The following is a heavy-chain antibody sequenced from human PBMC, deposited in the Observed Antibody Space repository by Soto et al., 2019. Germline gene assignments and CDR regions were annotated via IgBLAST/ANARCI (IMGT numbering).Heavy chain of an antibody. CDR3: AKFASGWFGELLPDYYYYYYMDV. CDR1: GFTFSSYA. CDR2: ISGSGGST. V-gene: IGHV3-23*01. J-gene: IGHJ6*03. D-gene: IGHD3-10*01. Sequence: GGSLRLSCAASGFTFSSYAMSWVRQAPGKGLEWVSAISGSGGSTYYADSVKGRFTISRDNSKNTLYLQMNSLRAEDTAVYYCAKFASGWFGELLPDYYYYYYMDVWGKGTTVTVSS.